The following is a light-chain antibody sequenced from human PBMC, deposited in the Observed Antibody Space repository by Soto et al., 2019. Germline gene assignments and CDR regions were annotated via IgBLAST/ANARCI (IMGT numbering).Light chain of an antibody. V-gene: IGKV3-20*01. J-gene: IGKJ1*01. CDR2: DAS. Sequence: ERVVTQSPDTRSVSPLEIATVSCRASQSVSSYLAWYQQKPGQAPRLLIYDASSRAADIPDRFSGSGSGTDFTLTISRLEPEDFAVYYCQQYGSSPQTFGQGTKV. CDR3: QQYGSSPQT. CDR1: QSVSSY.